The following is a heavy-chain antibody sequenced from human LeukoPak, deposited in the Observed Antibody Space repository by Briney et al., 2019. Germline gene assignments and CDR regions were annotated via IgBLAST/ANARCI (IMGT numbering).Heavy chain of an antibody. CDR2: ISYDESDK. CDR1: GFTFSNYG. Sequence: QPGRSLRLSCAASGFTFSNYGMHWVRQAPGKGLEWVAVISYDESDKYYADSVKGRFTISRDNSKNTFYLQMNSLRPEDTAVYYCAKGVVAATNAAYYGMDVWGQGTTVTVSS. V-gene: IGHV3-30*18. J-gene: IGHJ6*02. CDR3: AKGVVAATNAAYYGMDV. D-gene: IGHD2-15*01.